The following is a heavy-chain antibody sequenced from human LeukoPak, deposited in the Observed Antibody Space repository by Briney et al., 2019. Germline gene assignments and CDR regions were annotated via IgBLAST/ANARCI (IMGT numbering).Heavy chain of an antibody. CDR3: ASITLVDFDY. Sequence: GGSLRLSCAASRFTFSSYSMNWVRQAPGKGLEWVSYISSSSSTICYADSVKGRFTISRDNAKNSLYLQMNSLRDEDTAVYYCASITLVDFDYWGQGTLVTVSS. J-gene: IGHJ4*02. CDR1: RFTFSSYS. D-gene: IGHD3-10*01. V-gene: IGHV3-48*02. CDR2: ISSSSSTI.